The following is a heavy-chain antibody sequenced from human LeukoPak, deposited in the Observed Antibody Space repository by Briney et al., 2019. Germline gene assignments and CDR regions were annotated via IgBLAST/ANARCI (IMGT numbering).Heavy chain of an antibody. J-gene: IGHJ4*02. CDR1: GFTFGSSV. CDR2: IVVGSGKT. D-gene: IGHD3-3*01. Sequence: ASVKVSCKSSGFTFGSSVMQWVRRARGQRLEWIGWIVVGSGKTTYAQKFQERVTITRDLSTSTAYMELSSLRSEDTAVYFCAAADFWSGYYHLDYWGQGTLVTVSS. V-gene: IGHV1-58*02. CDR3: AAADFWSGYYHLDY.